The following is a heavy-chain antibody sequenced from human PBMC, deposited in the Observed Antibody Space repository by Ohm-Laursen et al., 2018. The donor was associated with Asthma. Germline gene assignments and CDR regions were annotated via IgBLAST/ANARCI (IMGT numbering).Heavy chain of an antibody. V-gene: IGHV2-70*01. CDR1: GFSLSTSGVG. J-gene: IGHJ3*02. CDR3: ARIDGSTDAFDI. CDR2: IDWDDDK. D-gene: IGHD3-10*01. Sequence: TQTLTLTCTFSGFSLSTSGVGVSWIRQPPGKALEWLALIDWDDDKYYSTSLKTRLTISKDTSKNQVVLTMTNMDPVDTATYYCARIDGSTDAFDIWGQGTMVTVSS.